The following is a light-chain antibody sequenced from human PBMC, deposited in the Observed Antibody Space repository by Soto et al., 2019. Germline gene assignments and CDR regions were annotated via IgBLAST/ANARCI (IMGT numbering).Light chain of an antibody. V-gene: IGKV3-20*01. CDR1: QRVSSSY. Sequence: EVVLTQSPGTLSLSPGEGATLSCKATQRVSSSYLAWYQQKPGQAPRLLIYGASSRDTGIPDRFSGSGSGTDFMLTISRLEPEDFAVYFCQQYGSSPFTFGGGTKVEI. CDR2: GAS. CDR3: QQYGSSPFT. J-gene: IGKJ4*01.